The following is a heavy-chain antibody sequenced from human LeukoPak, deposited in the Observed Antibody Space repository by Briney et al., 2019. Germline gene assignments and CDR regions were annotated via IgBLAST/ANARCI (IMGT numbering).Heavy chain of an antibody. CDR2: IHNDGST. D-gene: IGHD3-3*02. J-gene: IGHJ4*02. Sequence: GGSLRLSCAASGFIVSNTYMTWVRQAPGKGLEWVSVIHNDGSTYYAGSVKGRFTISRDNSKNMLFLRMNSLRVKDTAVYFCASLARDYWGQGTLVSVSS. CDR3: ASLARDY. CDR1: GFIVSNTY. V-gene: IGHV3-53*01.